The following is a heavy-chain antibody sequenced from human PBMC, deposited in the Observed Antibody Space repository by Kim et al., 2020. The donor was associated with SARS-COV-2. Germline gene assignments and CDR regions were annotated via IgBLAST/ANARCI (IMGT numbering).Heavy chain of an antibody. V-gene: IGHV5-51*01. J-gene: IGHJ3*02. Sequence: RYSPSLQGQVTISDGKSSRTAYLQWYSVKASDTATYYCARDDRGRSAFDIWGQGTMVTVSS. CDR3: ARDDRGRSAFDI. D-gene: IGHD3-9*01.